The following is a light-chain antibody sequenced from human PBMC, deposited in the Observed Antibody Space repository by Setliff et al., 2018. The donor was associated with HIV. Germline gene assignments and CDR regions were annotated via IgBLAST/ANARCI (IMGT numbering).Light chain of an antibody. J-gene: IGLJ1*01. CDR3: ATWDDRLNGYV. CDR1: TFNIEVNS. CDR2: SNN. V-gene: IGLV1-44*01. Sequence: QSVLTQPPSASGTPGQRVIISCSGDTFNIEVNSVNWYQQLPGAAPKLLIYSNNRRPSGVPDRFSGSRSGTSASLDITGLQSEDEADYYCATWDDRLNGYVFGTGTKVT.